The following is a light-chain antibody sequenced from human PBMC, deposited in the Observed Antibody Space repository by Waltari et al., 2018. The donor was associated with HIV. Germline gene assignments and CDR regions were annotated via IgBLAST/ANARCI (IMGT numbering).Light chain of an antibody. CDR1: QSISNW. Sequence: DIQMTQSPSTVSASVGDTVTITCRASQSISNWLAWYQHKLGKAPKLLIYEASILESGVPSRFSGSGSGTEFTLTISSLQPDDFAAYYCQQYNDHLYTFGQGTKLEI. CDR3: QQYNDHLYT. V-gene: IGKV1-5*03. J-gene: IGKJ2*01. CDR2: EAS.